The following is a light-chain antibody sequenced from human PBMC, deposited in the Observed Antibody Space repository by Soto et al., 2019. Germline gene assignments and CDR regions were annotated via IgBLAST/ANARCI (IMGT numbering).Light chain of an antibody. Sequence: DIVLTQSPDSLAVSLGERATINCKSSQSVLHSSNNQNYLAWYQQKPGQPPKLLIYWASTRESGVPDRFSGSGSGTDFTLTISTLQAEDVAVYYCQQYSSTPRTFDQGTKVEIK. CDR1: QSVLHSSNNQNY. V-gene: IGKV4-1*01. CDR3: QQYSSTPRT. J-gene: IGKJ1*01. CDR2: WAS.